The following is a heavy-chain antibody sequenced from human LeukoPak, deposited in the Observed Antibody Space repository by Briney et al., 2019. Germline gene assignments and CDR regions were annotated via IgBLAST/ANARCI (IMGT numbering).Heavy chain of an antibody. Sequence: GASVKVSCKASGYTFTGYYMHWVRQAPGQGLEWMGWINPNSGGTNYAQKFRGRVTMTRDTSISTAYMELTRLRSDDTAVYYCARDLQSSSGYYYVVGYWGQGTLVTVSS. V-gene: IGHV1-2*02. CDR2: INPNSGGT. CDR3: ARDLQSSSGYYYVVGY. CDR1: GYTFTGYY. J-gene: IGHJ4*02. D-gene: IGHD3-22*01.